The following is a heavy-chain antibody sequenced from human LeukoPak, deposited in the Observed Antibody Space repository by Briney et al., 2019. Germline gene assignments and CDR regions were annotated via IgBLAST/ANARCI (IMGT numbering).Heavy chain of an antibody. D-gene: IGHD5-18*01. J-gene: IGHJ6*02. CDR1: GGSISTNY. V-gene: IGHV4-59*01. CDR3: ARGERGYSYGKGGYYYGMDV. CDR2: IYYSGRT. Sequence: SETLSLTCTVFGGSISTNYWSWIRQPPGKGLEWIGYIYYSGRTYYNPSLTSRVTISVDTSKNQFSLKLSSVTAADTAVYYCARGERGYSYGKGGYYYGMDVWGQGTTVTVSS.